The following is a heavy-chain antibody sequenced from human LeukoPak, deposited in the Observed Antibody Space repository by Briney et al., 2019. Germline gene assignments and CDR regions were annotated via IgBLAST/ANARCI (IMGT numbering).Heavy chain of an antibody. CDR3: ARDMRYCSSTSCTNWFDP. Sequence: SQTLSLTCAVSGGSISSGGYSWSWTRQPPGKGLEWIGYIYHSGSTYYNPSLKSRVTISVDRSKNQFSLKLSSVTAADTAVYYCARDMRYCSSTSCTNWFDPWGQGTLVTVSS. CDR1: GGSISSGGYS. V-gene: IGHV4-30-2*01. J-gene: IGHJ5*02. CDR2: IYHSGST. D-gene: IGHD2-2*01.